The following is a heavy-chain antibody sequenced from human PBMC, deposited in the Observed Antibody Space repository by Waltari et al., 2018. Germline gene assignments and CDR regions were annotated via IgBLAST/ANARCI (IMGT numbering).Heavy chain of an antibody. CDR2: SRNKDESYTT. Sequence: EVQLVESGGGLVQPGGSLRLSCAVSGFTFSDHYMDWVRQAPGKGVEWVGRSRNKDESYTTQYAASVKGRFTISRDDLKNSLYLQMNSLKTEDTAVYYCVRECYYDNSGLDYWGQGTLVTVSS. J-gene: IGHJ4*02. D-gene: IGHD3-22*01. CDR1: GFTFSDHY. CDR3: VRECYYDNSGLDY. V-gene: IGHV3-72*01.